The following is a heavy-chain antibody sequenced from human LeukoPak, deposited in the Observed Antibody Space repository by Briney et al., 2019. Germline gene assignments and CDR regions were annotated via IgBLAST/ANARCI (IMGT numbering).Heavy chain of an antibody. V-gene: IGHV3-74*01. J-gene: IGHJ4*02. Sequence: PGGSLRLSCEGSGYSFGSFWMHWIRQAPGEGLVWVSRLNEDGGITNYADFAKGRFTISRDNARNTLYLQMNSLSADDTAVYYCTRDIGGRSAYWGQGALVTVSS. CDR3: TRDIGGRSAY. D-gene: IGHD3-16*01. CDR2: LNEDGGIT. CDR1: GYSFGSFW.